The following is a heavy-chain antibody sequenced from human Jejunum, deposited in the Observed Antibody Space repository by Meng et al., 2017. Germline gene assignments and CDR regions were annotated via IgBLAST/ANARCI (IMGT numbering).Heavy chain of an antibody. J-gene: IGHJ4*02. V-gene: IGHV3-73*01. CDR1: GFSFSGSA. CDR3: TGRGGCSGGSCTFDY. Sequence: GESLKISCAASGFSFSGSAVHWVRQAPGKGLEWVGGIRSKANDYATAYAASVKGRFTITRDDSNNTAFLQMNSLEIEETAVYYCTGRGGCSGGSCTFDYWGQGTLVTVSS. CDR2: IRSKANDYAT. D-gene: IGHD2-15*01.